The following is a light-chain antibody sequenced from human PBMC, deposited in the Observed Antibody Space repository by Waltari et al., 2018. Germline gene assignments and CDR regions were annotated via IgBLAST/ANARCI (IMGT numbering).Light chain of an antibody. V-gene: IGLV3-21*01. CDR2: TNS. CDR3: QVWDVESDHVF. Sequence: SYGLTQPPSVSVSPGQTARITCGGDYFGTEDVNWYQQKPPQAPLLVIYTNSARPSGIPDRFSCSRSGNTATLIIGGVEAGDEAEYYRQVWDVESDHVFFGGGTRLTVL. CDR1: YFGTED. J-gene: IGLJ7*01.